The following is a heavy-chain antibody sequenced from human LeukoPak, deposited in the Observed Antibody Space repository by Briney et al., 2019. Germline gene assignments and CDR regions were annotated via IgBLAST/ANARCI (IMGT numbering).Heavy chain of an antibody. D-gene: IGHD6-6*01. CDR2: ISGSGGST. Sequence: PGGSLRLSCAASGYTFSSYAMSWVRQAPGKGLQWVSAISGSGGSTYYADSVKGRFTISRDNSKNTLYLQMNSLRAEDTAVYYCAKASIAARRSYYFDYWGQGTLVTVSS. J-gene: IGHJ4*02. CDR1: GYTFSSYA. CDR3: AKASIAARRSYYFDY. V-gene: IGHV3-23*01.